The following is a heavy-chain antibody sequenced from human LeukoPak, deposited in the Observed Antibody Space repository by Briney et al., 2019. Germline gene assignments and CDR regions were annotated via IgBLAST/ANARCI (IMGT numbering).Heavy chain of an antibody. CDR3: ARDTYYYDSSGYYY. CDR1: GFTFDDYA. CDR2: ISWNSGSI. V-gene: IGHV3-9*01. J-gene: IGHJ4*02. Sequence: SGGSLRLSCAASGFTFDDYAMHWVRQAPGKGLEWVSGISWNSGSIGYADSVKGRFTISRDNAKNSLYMQMNSLRAEDTAVYYCARDTYYYDSSGYYYWGQGTLVTVSS. D-gene: IGHD3-22*01.